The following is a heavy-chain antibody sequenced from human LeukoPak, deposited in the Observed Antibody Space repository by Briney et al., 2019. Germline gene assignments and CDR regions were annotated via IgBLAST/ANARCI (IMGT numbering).Heavy chain of an antibody. CDR2: IYYSGST. J-gene: IGHJ4*02. D-gene: IGHD3-10*01. V-gene: IGHV4-61*01. CDR3: ARNQLSITMVRDPSFDY. Sequence: PSETLSLTCTVSGGSISSGSYYWSWIRQPPGKGLEWIGYIYYSGSTNYNPSLKSRVTISVDTSKNQFSLKLSSVTAADTAVYYCARNQLSITMVRDPSFDYWGQGTLVTVSS. CDR1: GGSISSGSYY.